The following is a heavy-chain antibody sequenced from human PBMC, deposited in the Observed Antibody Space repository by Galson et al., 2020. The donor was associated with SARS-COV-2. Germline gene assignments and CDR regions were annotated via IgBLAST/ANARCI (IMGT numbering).Heavy chain of an antibody. CDR2: LKQDGSQE. CDR1: GFTFSSHW. J-gene: IGHJ4*02. V-gene: IGHV3-7*03. Sequence: GGSLRLSCAASGFTFSSHWMSWVRQAPGKGLEWVATLKQDGSQEYYVDSVKGRFTISRDNAKNSLYLEMNSLRAEDTAVYYCARDGGGYCSGGSCLVDYWGQGTLVAVSS. D-gene: IGHD2-15*01. CDR3: ARDGGGYCSGGSCLVDY.